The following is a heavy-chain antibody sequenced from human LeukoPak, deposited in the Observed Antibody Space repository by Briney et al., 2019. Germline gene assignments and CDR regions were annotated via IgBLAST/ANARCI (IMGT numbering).Heavy chain of an antibody. D-gene: IGHD5-18*01. J-gene: IGHJ3*02. CDR2: ISAYNGNT. CDR3: ARDRTAMASGAFDI. Sequence: ASVTVSCTASGYTFTSYGISWVRQAPGQGLEWMGWISAYNGNTNYAQKLQGRVTMTTDTSTSTAYMELRSLRSDDTAVYYCARDRTAMASGAFDIWGQGTMVTVSS. CDR1: GYTFTSYG. V-gene: IGHV1-18*01.